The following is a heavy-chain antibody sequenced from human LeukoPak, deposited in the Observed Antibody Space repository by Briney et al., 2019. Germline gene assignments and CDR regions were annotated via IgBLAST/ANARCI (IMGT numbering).Heavy chain of an antibody. D-gene: IGHD6-6*01. CDR3: ARDTSGLYSSSPFDY. V-gene: IGHV1-46*01. J-gene: IGHJ4*02. CDR2: INPSGGST. CDR1: GYTFTSYY. Sequence: ASVKVSCKASGYTFTSYYMHWVRQAPGQGLEWMGIINPSGGSTSYAQKFQGRVTMTRDTSTSTVYMELSSLRSEDTAVYYCARDTSGLYSSSPFDYWGQGTLVTASS.